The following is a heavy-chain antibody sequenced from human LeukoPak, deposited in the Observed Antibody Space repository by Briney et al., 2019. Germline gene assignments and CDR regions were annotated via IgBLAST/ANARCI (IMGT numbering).Heavy chain of an antibody. CDR2: IYYSGST. CDR3: ARAAGGIQLWNNWFDP. Sequence: PSETLSLTCTVSGGSINSTTYYWGWIRQPPGRGLEWIGSIYYSGSTYYNASLKSRAIISVDTSKSLLSLKLGSVTAADTAVYYCARAAGGIQLWNNWFDPWGQGTLVTVSS. J-gene: IGHJ5*02. D-gene: IGHD5-18*01. CDR1: GGSINSTTYY. V-gene: IGHV4-39*02.